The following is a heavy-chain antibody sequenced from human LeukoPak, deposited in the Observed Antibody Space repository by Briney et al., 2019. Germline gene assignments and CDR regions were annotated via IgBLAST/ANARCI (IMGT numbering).Heavy chain of an antibody. Sequence: SQTLSLTCTVSGGSISSGGYSWSWIRQHPGKGLEWIGYIYYSGSTYYNPSLKSRVTISVDTSKNQFSLKLSSVTAADTAVYYCARIRRGGYDNYWGQGTLVTVSS. CDR3: ARIRRGGYDNY. CDR1: GGSISSGGYS. V-gene: IGHV4-31*03. J-gene: IGHJ4*02. D-gene: IGHD5-12*01. CDR2: IYYSGST.